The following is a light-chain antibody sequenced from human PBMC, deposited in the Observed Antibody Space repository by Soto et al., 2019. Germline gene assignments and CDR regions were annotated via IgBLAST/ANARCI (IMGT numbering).Light chain of an antibody. CDR1: QYVTSTY. Sequence: EIVLTQSPGTLSLSPGERATLSCRASQYVTSTYLAWYQHKPGQAPRLLIYGASNRATGIPDRFSGSGSGTDFTLIISRLEPEDFALYYCQQYGSSPPWTFGQGTKVEIK. J-gene: IGKJ1*01. CDR3: QQYGSSPPWT. CDR2: GAS. V-gene: IGKV3-20*01.